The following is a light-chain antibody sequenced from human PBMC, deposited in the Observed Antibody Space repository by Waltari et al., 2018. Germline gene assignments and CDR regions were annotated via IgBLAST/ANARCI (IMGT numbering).Light chain of an antibody. CDR2: GAS. J-gene: IGKJ2*01. Sequence: EIVMTQSPATLSVSPGERATLSCRASQSATNYLAWYQQKPGQAPRLLIFGASTRATGVPARFSGSGSGTEFTLIISSLQSEDSGVYYCQQYSKWPPFTFGQGTNLEIK. CDR1: QSATNY. CDR3: QQYSKWPPFT. V-gene: IGKV3-15*01.